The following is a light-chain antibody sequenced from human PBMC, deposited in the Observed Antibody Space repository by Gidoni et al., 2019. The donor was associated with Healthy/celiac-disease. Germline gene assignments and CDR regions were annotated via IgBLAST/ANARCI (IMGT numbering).Light chain of an antibody. Sequence: DIQMTQSPSTLSASVGDRVTITCRASQSISSSLAWYQQKPGKAPKRLIYKASSLESGVPSRFSGSGSGTEFTRTNSRLQPDDFATYYCQKYNTFGQGTKVEIK. CDR1: QSISSS. CDR3: QKYNT. V-gene: IGKV1-5*03. CDR2: KAS. J-gene: IGKJ1*01.